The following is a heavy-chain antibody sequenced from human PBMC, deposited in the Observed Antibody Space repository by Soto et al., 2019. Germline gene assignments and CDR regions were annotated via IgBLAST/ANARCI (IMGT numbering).Heavy chain of an antibody. V-gene: IGHV3-66*01. CDR1: GFTVSNNY. D-gene: IGHD1-1*01. CDR2: XXXGCAT. CDR3: ARDGTYNWV. Sequence: EVQLVESGGGLVQPGGSLRLSCAASGFTVSNNYMRWVRQAPGKGLEWVSLXXXGCATYYADXXXXXFXISXXXXXXTXXXXXXSLRAEDTAVYYCARDGTYNWVGGQGILVTVSS. J-gene: IGHJ4*02.